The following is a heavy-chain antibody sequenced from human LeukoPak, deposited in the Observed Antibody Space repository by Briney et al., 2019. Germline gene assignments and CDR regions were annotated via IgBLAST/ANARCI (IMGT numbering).Heavy chain of an antibody. CDR3: ARDFDDPHAFHI. Sequence: SETLSLTCTVSGGSISSYYRSWIRQPAGKGLEWIGRIYTSGSTNYNPSLKSRVTMSVDTSKNQFSLKLSYVTAADTAVYYCARDFDDPHAFHIGGQGTIVTVPS. D-gene: IGHD3-9*01. J-gene: IGHJ3*02. V-gene: IGHV4-4*07. CDR1: GGSISSYY. CDR2: IYTSGST.